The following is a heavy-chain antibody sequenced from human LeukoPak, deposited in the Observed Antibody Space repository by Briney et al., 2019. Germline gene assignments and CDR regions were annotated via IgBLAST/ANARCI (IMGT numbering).Heavy chain of an antibody. CDR1: GGTFISYA. Sequence: ASVKVSCKASGGTFISYAISWVRQAPGQGLEWMGRIIPILGIANYAQKFQGRVTITADKSTSTAYMELSSLRSEDTAVYYCATLIVATVGTGYWGQGTLVTVSS. J-gene: IGHJ4*02. D-gene: IGHD5-12*01. CDR3: ATLIVATVGTGY. V-gene: IGHV1-69*04. CDR2: IIPILGIA.